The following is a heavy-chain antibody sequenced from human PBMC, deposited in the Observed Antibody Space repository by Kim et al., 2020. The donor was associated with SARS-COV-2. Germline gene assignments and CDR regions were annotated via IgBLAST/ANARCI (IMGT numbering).Heavy chain of an antibody. CDR3: ARDGLASYDSSGYWFDY. Sequence: VKGRFTISRDNAKNSLYLQMNSLRAEDTAVYYCARDGLASYDSSGYWFDYWGQGTLVTVSS. V-gene: IGHV3-11*06. D-gene: IGHD3-22*01. J-gene: IGHJ4*02.